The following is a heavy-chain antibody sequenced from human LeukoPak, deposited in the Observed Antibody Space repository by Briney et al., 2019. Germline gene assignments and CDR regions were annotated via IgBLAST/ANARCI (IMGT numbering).Heavy chain of an antibody. D-gene: IGHD6-19*01. CDR1: GFTFSDYY. CDR3: ARALRLAVNLDY. Sequence: GGSLRLSCAASGFTFSDYYMSWIRQAPGKGLVWVSHIDSDGSSTNYADSVKGRLTISRDNAKNTLYLQMNSLRAEDTAVYYCARALRLAVNLDYWGQGTLVTVSS. CDR2: IDSDGSST. J-gene: IGHJ4*02. V-gene: IGHV3-74*01.